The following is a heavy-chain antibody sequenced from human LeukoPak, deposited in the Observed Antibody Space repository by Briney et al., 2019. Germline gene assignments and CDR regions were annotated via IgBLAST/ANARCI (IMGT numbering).Heavy chain of an antibody. CDR1: GGSISSYY. V-gene: IGHV4-59*01. CDR2: IHYSGST. D-gene: IGHD6-19*01. J-gene: IGHJ3*02. Sequence: SETLSLTCTVSGGSISSYYWSWIRQPPGKGLEWIGYIHYSGSTNYNPSLKSRVTISVDTSKNQISLKLSSVTAADTAVYYCARAKGIAVAGRSGSAFDIWGQGTMVTVSS. CDR3: ARAKGIAVAGRSGSAFDI.